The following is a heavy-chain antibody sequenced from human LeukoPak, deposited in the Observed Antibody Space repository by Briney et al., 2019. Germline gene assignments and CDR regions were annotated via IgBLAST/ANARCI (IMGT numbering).Heavy chain of an antibody. D-gene: IGHD3-3*01. Sequence: GGSLRLSCAAYGFTFSSYGMDWVRQAPGKGLEWVAFIRYDGSNKYYADSVKGRFTISRDNSKNTLYLQMNSLRAEDTVVYYCAKDGSDFWGDYYFDYWGQGTLVTVSS. CDR3: AKDGSDFWGDYYFDY. V-gene: IGHV3-30*02. CDR2: IRYDGSNK. J-gene: IGHJ4*02. CDR1: GFTFSSYG.